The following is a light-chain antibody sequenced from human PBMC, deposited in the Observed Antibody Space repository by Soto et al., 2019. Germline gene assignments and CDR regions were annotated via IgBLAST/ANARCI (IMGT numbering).Light chain of an antibody. CDR3: QQYNSYPWT. CDR2: DAF. Sequence: DIQMTQSPSTLSASVGDRVTITCRASQSISSWLAWYQQKPGKAPKLLIYDAFSLESGVPSRFSGSGSGTEFTLTISSLQPDDFATYYGQQYNSYPWTFGQGTKVEIK. J-gene: IGKJ1*01. V-gene: IGKV1-5*01. CDR1: QSISSW.